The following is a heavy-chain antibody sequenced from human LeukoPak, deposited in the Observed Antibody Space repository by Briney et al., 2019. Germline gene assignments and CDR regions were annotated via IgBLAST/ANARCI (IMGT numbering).Heavy chain of an antibody. V-gene: IGHV1-2*02. CDR1: GYTFTGYY. CDR3: ARDTPRPVPRGFEY. CDR2: INPNSGGT. J-gene: IGHJ4*02. Sequence: ASVKVSCKASGYTFTGYYMHWVRQAPGQGLEWMGWINPNSGGTNYAQKFQGRVTTTRDTSISTVYMELSRLRSDDTAMYYCARDTPRPVPRGFEYWGQGTLVTVSS.